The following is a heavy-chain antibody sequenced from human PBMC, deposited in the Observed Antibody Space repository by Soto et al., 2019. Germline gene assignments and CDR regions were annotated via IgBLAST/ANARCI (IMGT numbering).Heavy chain of an antibody. J-gene: IGHJ5*02. CDR1: GFSFEIYH. D-gene: IGHD3-16*01. CDR2: ISSNSDSI. Sequence: GGSLRLSCEASGFSFEIYHMNWVRQAPGKGLEWVSSISSNSDSIFYGDSVKGRFIISRDNAKNSLFLQMNNLSGDDTAVYYCARQRFGSFSGSYVFDLWGQGTPVTVSS. V-gene: IGHV3-21*01. CDR3: ARQRFGSFSGSYVFDL.